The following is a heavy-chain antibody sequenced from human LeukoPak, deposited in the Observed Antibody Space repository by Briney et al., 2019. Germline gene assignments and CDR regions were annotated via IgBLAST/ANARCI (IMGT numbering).Heavy chain of an antibody. J-gene: IGHJ3*02. D-gene: IGHD6-19*01. CDR1: GFTFSSYW. V-gene: IGHV3-7*01. Sequence: PGGSLRLSCAASGFTFSSYWMSWVRQAPGNGLEWVANIKQDGSEKYYVDSVKGRFTISRDNAKNSLYLQMNSLRAEDTAVYYCAREGAYSSGWYPRAFDIWGQGTMVTVSS. CDR3: AREGAYSSGWYPRAFDI. CDR2: IKQDGSEK.